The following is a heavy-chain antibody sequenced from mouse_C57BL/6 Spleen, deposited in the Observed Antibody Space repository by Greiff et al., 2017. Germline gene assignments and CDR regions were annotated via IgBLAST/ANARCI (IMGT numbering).Heavy chain of an antibody. CDR2: ISSGGSYT. J-gene: IGHJ2*01. Sequence: DVHLVESGGDLVKPGGSLKLSCAASGFTFSSYGMSWVRQTPDKRLEWVATISSGGSYTYYPDSVKGRFTISRDNAKNTLYLQMSSLKSEDTAMYYCARHVGTTVVAPYFDYWGQGTTLTVSS. CDR1: GFTFSSYG. V-gene: IGHV5-6*01. D-gene: IGHD1-1*01. CDR3: ARHVGTTVVAPYFDY.